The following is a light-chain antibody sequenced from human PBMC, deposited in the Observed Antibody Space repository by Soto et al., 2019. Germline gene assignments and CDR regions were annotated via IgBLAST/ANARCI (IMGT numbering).Light chain of an antibody. Sequence: EIVLTQSPATLSLSPGXRATLSCRASQSVSSYLAWYQQKPGQAPRLLIYEASNRATGIPARFSGSGFGTDFTLTISSLEPEDFAVYYCQQSSNWPLTFGPGTKVDIK. J-gene: IGKJ3*01. CDR2: EAS. CDR1: QSVSSY. V-gene: IGKV3-11*01. CDR3: QQSSNWPLT.